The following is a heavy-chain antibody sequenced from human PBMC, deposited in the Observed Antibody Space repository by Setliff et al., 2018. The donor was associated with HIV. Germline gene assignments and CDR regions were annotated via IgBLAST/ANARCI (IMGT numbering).Heavy chain of an antibody. J-gene: IGHJ4*02. CDR3: ARYSTLTTNFDY. CDR1: GGSASNSRYY. V-gene: IGHV4-39*01. D-gene: IGHD4-17*01. CDR2: IQYNEKT. Sequence: SETLSLTCTVSGGSASNSRYYWAWIRQPPGKGFEYIVSIQYNEKTYYNPSLKSRVTISIDTSKNQFSLNLTSVTAADTAVYYWARYSTLTTNFDYWGQGTLVTVSS.